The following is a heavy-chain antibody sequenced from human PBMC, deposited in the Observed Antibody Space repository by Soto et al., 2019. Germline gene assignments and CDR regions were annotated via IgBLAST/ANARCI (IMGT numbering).Heavy chain of an antibody. CDR3: TRDGARIAAAGKYGMDV. J-gene: IGHJ6*02. CDR2: IRSKAYGGTT. D-gene: IGHD6-13*01. CDR1: GFTFGDYA. Sequence: GGSLRLSCTASGFTFGDYAMSWFRQAPGKGLEWVGFIRSKAYGGTTEYAASVKGRFTISRDDSKSIAYLQMNSLKTEDTAVYYCTRDGARIAAAGKYGMDVWGQGTTVTVSS. V-gene: IGHV3-49*03.